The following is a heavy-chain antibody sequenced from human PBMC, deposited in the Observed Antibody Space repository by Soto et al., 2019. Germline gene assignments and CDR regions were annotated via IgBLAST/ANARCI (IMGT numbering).Heavy chain of an antibody. V-gene: IGHV3-48*01. CDR3: ARDTDIVAPASFDY. Sequence: GGSLRLSCTASGFTFSSYSMNWVSKAPGKGLEWVSYISSSSSTIYYADSVKGRFTISRDNAKNSLYLQMNSLRAEDTAVYYCARDTDIVAPASFDYWGQGTLVTVSS. CDR1: GFTFSSYS. CDR2: ISSSSSTI. J-gene: IGHJ4*02. D-gene: IGHD5-12*01.